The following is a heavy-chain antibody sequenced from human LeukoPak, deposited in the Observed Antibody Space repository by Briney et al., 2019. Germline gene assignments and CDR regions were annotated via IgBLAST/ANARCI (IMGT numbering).Heavy chain of an antibody. V-gene: IGHV1-2*02. D-gene: IGHD6-19*01. Sequence: ASVKVSCKASGYTFTGYYMHWVRQAPGQGLEWMGWMKPNSGGTNYAQKFQGRVTMTRDTSISTAYMELSRLRSDDTAVYYCARDSTYGYSSGWLFDYWGQGTLVTVSS. CDR3: ARDSTYGYSSGWLFDY. CDR1: GYTFTGYY. J-gene: IGHJ4*02. CDR2: MKPNSGGT.